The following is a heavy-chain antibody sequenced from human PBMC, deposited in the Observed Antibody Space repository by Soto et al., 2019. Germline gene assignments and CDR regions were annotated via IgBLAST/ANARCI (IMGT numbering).Heavy chain of an antibody. Sequence: GESLKISCKGSGYSFTSYWISWVRQMPGKGLEWMGRIDPSDSYTNYSPSFQGHVTISADKSISTAYLQWSSLKASDTAMYYCARLSYYYDSSGYYYAYFQHWGQGTLVTVSS. V-gene: IGHV5-10-1*01. J-gene: IGHJ1*01. CDR3: ARLSYYYDSSGYYYAYFQH. CDR2: IDPSDSYT. CDR1: GYSFTSYW. D-gene: IGHD3-22*01.